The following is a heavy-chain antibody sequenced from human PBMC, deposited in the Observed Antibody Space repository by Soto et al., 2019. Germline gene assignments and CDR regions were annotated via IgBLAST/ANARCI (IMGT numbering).Heavy chain of an antibody. J-gene: IGHJ4*02. V-gene: IGHV4-4*02. Sequence: PSETLSLTCAVSGGSISSSNWWSWVRQPPGKGLEWIGEIYHSGSTNYNPSLKSRVTISVDKSKNQFSLKLSSVTAADTAVYYCARERRFLEWSRGYFDYWGQGTLVTVSS. CDR2: IYHSGST. CDR3: ARERRFLEWSRGYFDY. CDR1: GGSISSSNW. D-gene: IGHD3-3*01.